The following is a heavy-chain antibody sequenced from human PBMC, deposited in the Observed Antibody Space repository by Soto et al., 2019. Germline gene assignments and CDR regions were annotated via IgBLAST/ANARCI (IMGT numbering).Heavy chain of an antibody. CDR3: ARELTGVPGNYYYMDD. D-gene: IGHD7-27*01. CDR1: GDSVSSNSAA. J-gene: IGHJ6*03. V-gene: IGHV6-1*01. CDR2: TYYRSKLYN. Sequence: SQTLSLTCAISGDSVSSNSAAGNWIRQSPSRGLEWLGRTYYRSKLYNDYAVSVKSRITINPDTSKNQFSLQLNSVNREDTAVYYCARELTGVPGNYYYMDDWGKGTPVTVSS.